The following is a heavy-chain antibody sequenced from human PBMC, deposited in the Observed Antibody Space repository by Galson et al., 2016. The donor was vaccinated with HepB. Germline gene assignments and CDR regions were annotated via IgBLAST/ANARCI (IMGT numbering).Heavy chain of an antibody. CDR3: ARGAGYFAWLVVRVSYFDY. CDR1: GFTFSSYT. J-gene: IGHJ4*02. D-gene: IGHD3-9*01. V-gene: IGHV3-48*02. Sequence: SLRLSCAASGFTFSSYTMNWVRQAPGKGLEWVSYITNSGSTIYYADSVKGRFTISRNNAKSSLYLQMNSLRDEDTAVYYCARGAGYFAWLVVRVSYFDYWGQGTLVTVSS. CDR2: ITNSGSTI.